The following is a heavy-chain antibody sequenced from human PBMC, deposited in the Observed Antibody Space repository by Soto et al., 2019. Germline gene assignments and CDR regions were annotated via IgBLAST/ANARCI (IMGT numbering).Heavy chain of an antibody. J-gene: IGHJ5*02. CDR2: IIPIFGTA. V-gene: IGHV1-69*01. CDR1: GGTFSSYA. D-gene: IGHD3-22*01. Sequence: QVQLVQSGAEVKKPGSSVKVSCKASGGTFSSYAISWVRQAPGQGLEWMGGIIPIFGTANYAQKFQGRVTITEDESTSTAYMELSSLRSEDTAVYYCARSTHYYDSSGYYDWFDPWGQGTLVTVSS. CDR3: ARSTHYYDSSGYYDWFDP.